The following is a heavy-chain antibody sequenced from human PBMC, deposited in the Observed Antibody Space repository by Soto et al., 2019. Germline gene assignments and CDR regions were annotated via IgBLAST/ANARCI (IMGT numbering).Heavy chain of an antibody. J-gene: IGHJ5*01. D-gene: IGHD3-9*01. CDR1: GFSLTNTGVT. Sequence: SCPTLVNPTQTLTLTCTFSGFSLTNTGVTVGWIRQPPGKALEWLALMYWHDDKRYNPSLRNRLTIAKDTSKNRVVLTLANVGPVDTATYFCAHSHFEILTGHFDSCGRGTLVTVSS. CDR2: MYWHDDK. V-gene: IGHV2-5*01. CDR3: AHSHFEILTGHFDS.